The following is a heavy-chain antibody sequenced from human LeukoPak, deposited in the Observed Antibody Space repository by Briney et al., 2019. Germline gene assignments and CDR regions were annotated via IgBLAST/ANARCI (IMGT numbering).Heavy chain of an antibody. CDR3: TSTQPGMLCSSTSCSLDY. CDR1: GFTVSSKY. J-gene: IGHJ4*02. Sequence: GGSLRLSCAASGFTVSSKYMSWVRQAPGKGLECVSVIYTGGSTYYADSVKGRFTISRDNSENTLYLQVNSLRVEDTAVYYCTSTQPGMLCSSTSCSLDYWGQGALVTVSS. D-gene: IGHD2-2*01. V-gene: IGHV3-53*01. CDR2: IYTGGST.